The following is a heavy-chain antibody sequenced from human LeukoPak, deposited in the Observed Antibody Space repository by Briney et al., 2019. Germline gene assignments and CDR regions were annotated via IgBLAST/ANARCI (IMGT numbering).Heavy chain of an antibody. D-gene: IGHD3-3*01. V-gene: IGHV1-69*13. CDR1: GYTFTSYY. CDR2: IIPIFGTA. CDR3: ARGVRATIFGVVNYYYYMDV. J-gene: IGHJ6*03. Sequence: GASVKVSCKASGYTFTSYYMHWVRQAPGQGLEWMGGIIPIFGTANYAQKFQGRVTITADESTSTAYMELSSLRSEDTAVYYCARGVRATIFGVVNYYYYMDVWGKGTTVTVSS.